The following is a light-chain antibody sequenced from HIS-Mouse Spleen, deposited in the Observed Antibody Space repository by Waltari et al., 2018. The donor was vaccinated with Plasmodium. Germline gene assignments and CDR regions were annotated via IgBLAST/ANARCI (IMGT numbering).Light chain of an antibody. CDR1: VLDKKY. V-gene: IGLV3-27*01. CDR3: YSAADNNLV. Sequence: SYELTQPSSVSVSPGQPARITCSGDVLDKKYAQWLQQKPGQAPVLVSYKDSERPSGIPERFSGSSSGTTVTLTISGAQVEDEADYYCYSAADNNLVFGGGTKLTVL. J-gene: IGLJ3*02. CDR2: KDS.